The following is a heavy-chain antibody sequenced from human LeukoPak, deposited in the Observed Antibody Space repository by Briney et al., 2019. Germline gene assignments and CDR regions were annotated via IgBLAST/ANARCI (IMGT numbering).Heavy chain of an antibody. CDR2: ISGDGGSI. Sequence: GGSLRLSCAASGFTFDDYAIYWVRQGPGKGLEWVSLISGDGGSIYYADSVKGRFTISRDNSKNSLYLQMNSLRTEDTALYYCAKEDYSSSWYALYYWGQGTLVTVSS. CDR1: GFTFDDYA. CDR3: AKEDYSSSWYALYY. J-gene: IGHJ4*02. D-gene: IGHD6-13*01. V-gene: IGHV3-43*02.